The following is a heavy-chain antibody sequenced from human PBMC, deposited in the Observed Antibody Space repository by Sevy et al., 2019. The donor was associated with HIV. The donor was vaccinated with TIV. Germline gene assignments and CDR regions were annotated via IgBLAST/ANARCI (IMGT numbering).Heavy chain of an antibody. J-gene: IGHJ4*02. CDR1: GFTLSSYW. CDR2: IKQDGSQK. D-gene: IGHD1-1*01. Sequence: GGSLRLSCAGSGFTLSSYWMTWVRQAPGKGLEWVANIKQDGSQKYYVDSVKGRFTISRDNAKNSLYLQMNSLRAEDTAVYDCTRDNPFGTYWGQGTLVTVSS. CDR3: TRDNPFGTY. V-gene: IGHV3-7*01.